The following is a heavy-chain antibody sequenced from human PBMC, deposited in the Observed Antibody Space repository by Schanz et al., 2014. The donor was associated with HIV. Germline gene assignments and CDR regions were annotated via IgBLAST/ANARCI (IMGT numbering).Heavy chain of an antibody. CDR2: INWNGDTT. J-gene: IGHJ6*02. V-gene: IGHV3-23*01. D-gene: IGHD2-15*01. CDR3: ARPALVCSGGSCYRDHYYYGMDV. CDR1: GFTFNNYA. Sequence: EVQLLEFGGGSVRPGESLRLSCLASGFTFNNYAMSWVRQAPGKGLEWVAVINWNGDTTYYADSVKGRFTISRDNAKNSPYLQMNSLRDEDTAVYYCARPALVCSGGSCYRDHYYYGMDVWGQGTTVTVSS.